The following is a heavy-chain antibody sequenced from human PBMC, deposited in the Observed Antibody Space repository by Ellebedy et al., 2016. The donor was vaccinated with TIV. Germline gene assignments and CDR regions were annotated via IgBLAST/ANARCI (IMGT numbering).Heavy chain of an antibody. CDR2: ISGSGGST. CDR3: ARDRVGGSSWSSYWYFDL. D-gene: IGHD6-13*01. Sequence: GESLKISCAASGFTFSSYAMSWVRQAPGKGLEWVSAISGSGGSTYYADSVKGRFTISRDNSKNTLYLQMNSLRAEDTAVYYCARDRVGGSSWSSYWYFDLWGRGTLVTVSS. J-gene: IGHJ2*01. CDR1: GFTFSSYA. V-gene: IGHV3-23*01.